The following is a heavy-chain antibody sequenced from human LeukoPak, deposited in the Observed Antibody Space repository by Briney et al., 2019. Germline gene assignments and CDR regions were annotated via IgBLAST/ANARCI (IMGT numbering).Heavy chain of an antibody. V-gene: IGHV3-30*02. CDR2: IRYDGGNK. Sequence: GGFLRLSCAASGFTFSSYGMHWVRQAPGKGLEWVAFIRYDGGNKYYADSVKGRFTISRDNSKNTLYLQMNSLRAEDTAVYYCAKVEWLFYRAHYYYYYYMDVWGKGTTVTVSS. D-gene: IGHD3-3*01. CDR3: AKVEWLFYRAHYYYYYYMDV. J-gene: IGHJ6*03. CDR1: GFTFSSYG.